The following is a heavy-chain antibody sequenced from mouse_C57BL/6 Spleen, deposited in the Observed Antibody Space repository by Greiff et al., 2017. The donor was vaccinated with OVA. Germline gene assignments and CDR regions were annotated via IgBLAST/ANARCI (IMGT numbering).Heavy chain of an antibody. Sequence: VQLQQSGAELVRPGTSVKVSCKASGYAFTNYLIEWVKQRPGQGLEWIGVINPGSGGTNYNEKFKGKATLTADKSSSTAYMQLSSLTSKDSAVYFCARFDYDGYYFDYWGQGTTLTGSS. V-gene: IGHV1-54*01. D-gene: IGHD2-4*01. CDR3: ARFDYDGYYFDY. J-gene: IGHJ2*01. CDR1: GYAFTNYL. CDR2: INPGSGGT.